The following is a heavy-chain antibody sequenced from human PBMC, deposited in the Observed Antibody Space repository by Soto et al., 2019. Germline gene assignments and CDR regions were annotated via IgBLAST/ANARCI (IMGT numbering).Heavy chain of an antibody. J-gene: IGHJ6*02. D-gene: IGHD2-15*01. CDR1: GGTFSSYA. CDR2: IIPIFGTA. V-gene: IGHV1-69*13. CDR3: ARGAGVELVVVAHYYYGMDV. Sequence: SVKVSCKASGGTFSSYAISWVRQAPGQGLEWMGGIIPIFGTANYAQKFQGRVTITADESTSTAYMELSSLRSEDTDVYYCARGAGVELVVVAHYYYGMDVWGQGTTVTVSS.